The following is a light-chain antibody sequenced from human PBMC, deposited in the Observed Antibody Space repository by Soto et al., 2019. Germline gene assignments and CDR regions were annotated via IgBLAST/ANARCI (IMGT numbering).Light chain of an antibody. J-gene: IGKJ4*01. CDR3: QQANSFQCT. Sequence: DIQMTQSPSSVSASVGDRVTIACRPTQGISTWLAWYQQKPGKAPKLLIYTASSLQSGVQSRFSGSGSGTYVARTISRLQPEAFATYYSQQANSFQCTFGGGTKIEIQ. CDR1: QGISTW. V-gene: IGKV1-12*01. CDR2: TAS.